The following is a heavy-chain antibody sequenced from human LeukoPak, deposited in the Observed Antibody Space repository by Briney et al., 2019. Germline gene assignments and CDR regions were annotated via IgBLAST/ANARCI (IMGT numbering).Heavy chain of an antibody. V-gene: IGHV4-34*01. CDR1: GGSFSSYY. CDR2: INHSGGT. Sequence: SETLSLTCAIYGGSFSSYYWSWIRQPPGKGLEWIGEINHSGGTNYNPSLKSRVTISVDTSKNQFSLKLSSVTAADTAVYYCARLAVAGTSYYGMDVWGQGTTVTVSS. CDR3: ARLAVAGTSYYGMDV. D-gene: IGHD6-19*01. J-gene: IGHJ6*02.